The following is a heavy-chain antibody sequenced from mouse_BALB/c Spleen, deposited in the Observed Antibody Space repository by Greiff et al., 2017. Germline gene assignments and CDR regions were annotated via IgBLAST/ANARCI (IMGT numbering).Heavy chain of an antibody. Sequence: DVKLQESGPGLVKPSQTVSLTCTVTGISITTGNYRWSWIRQFPGNKLEWIGYIYYSGTITYNPSLTSRTTITRDTSKNQFFLEMNSLTAEDTATYYCARDGYYIDYWGQGTTLTVSS. V-gene: IGHV3-5*02. CDR2: IYYSGTI. CDR3: ARDGYYIDY. J-gene: IGHJ2*01. CDR1: GISITTGNYR. D-gene: IGHD2-2*01.